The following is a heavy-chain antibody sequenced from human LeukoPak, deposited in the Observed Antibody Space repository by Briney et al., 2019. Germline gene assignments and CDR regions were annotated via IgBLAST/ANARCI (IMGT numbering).Heavy chain of an antibody. V-gene: IGHV3-33*01. CDR2: IWYDGSNK. CDR3: ARDLWQQMIQGYDY. D-gene: IGHD6-13*01. Sequence: PGGSLRLSCAASGFTFSSYGMHWVRQAPGKGLEWVAVIWYDGSNKYYADSVKGRFTISRDNSKNTLYLQMNSLRAEDTAVYYCARDLWQQMIQGYDYWGQGTLVTVSS. CDR1: GFTFSSYG. J-gene: IGHJ4*02.